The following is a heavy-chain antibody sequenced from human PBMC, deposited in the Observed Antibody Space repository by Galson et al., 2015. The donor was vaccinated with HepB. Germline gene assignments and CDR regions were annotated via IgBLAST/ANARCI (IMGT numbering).Heavy chain of an antibody. CDR3: ARGGTKVNGMDV. J-gene: IGHJ6*02. CDR1: GGPITNYY. Sequence: ETLSLTCTVSGGPITNYYWSWIRQPPGKGLEWLGYIYNSVTTAYNPSLKSRLTISVDTSKNQFSLNLGSVTAADTGVYYCARGGTKVNGMDVWGQGTTVTVSS. CDR2: IYNSVTT. V-gene: IGHV4-59*01. D-gene: IGHD1-7*01.